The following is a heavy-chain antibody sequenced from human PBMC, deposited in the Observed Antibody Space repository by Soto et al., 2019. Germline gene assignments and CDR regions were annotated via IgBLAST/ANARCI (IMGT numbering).Heavy chain of an antibody. CDR3: ARTIVAVPAALNWFDP. J-gene: IGHJ5*02. D-gene: IGHD2-2*01. Sequence: QVQLVQSGAELKKPGASVKVSCKTSGYTFTSYGISWVRQAPGQGLEWMGWIRPYNGNTNYAQKFQGKVSMNXXTXTXXAYMELRSLRSDDTAVYYCARTIVAVPAALNWFDPWGQGTLVSVSS. CDR1: GYTFTSYG. CDR2: IRPYNGNT. V-gene: IGHV1-18*01.